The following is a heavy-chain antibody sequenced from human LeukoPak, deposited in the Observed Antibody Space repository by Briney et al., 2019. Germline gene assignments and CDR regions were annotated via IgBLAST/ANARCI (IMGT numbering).Heavy chain of an antibody. CDR3: AKRASGSGTSLYYFDY. Sequence: PGGSLRLSCAASGFTFGGYSMNWVRQAPGKGLEWVSYISSGSSTIYYADSVKGRFTISRDNSKNTLYLQMNSLRAEDTAVYYCAKRASGSGTSLYYFDYWGQGTLVTVSS. V-gene: IGHV3-48*01. D-gene: IGHD3-10*01. J-gene: IGHJ4*02. CDR2: ISSGSSTI. CDR1: GFTFGGYS.